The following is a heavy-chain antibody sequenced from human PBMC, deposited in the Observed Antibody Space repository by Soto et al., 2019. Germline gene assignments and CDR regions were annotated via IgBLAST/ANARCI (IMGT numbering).Heavy chain of an antibody. V-gene: IGHV3-13*01. D-gene: IGHD6-13*01. J-gene: IGHJ4*02. Sequence: GGSLRLSCEASGFTFSGFDMHWVRQPTGKGLEWVSSIGTAGDTYYAVSVKGRFTVSRDNAKNSLSLQMNSLRAGDMAVYFCAKSQEIGTHFFDSWGQGTQVTVSS. CDR2: IGTAGDT. CDR1: GFTFSGFD. CDR3: AKSQEIGTHFFDS.